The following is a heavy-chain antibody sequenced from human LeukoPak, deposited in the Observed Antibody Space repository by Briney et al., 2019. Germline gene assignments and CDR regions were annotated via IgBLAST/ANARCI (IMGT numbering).Heavy chain of an antibody. D-gene: IGHD2-15*01. Sequence: GASVKVSCKASGYTFTGYYMHWVRQAPGQGLEWMGWINPNSGGTNYAQKFQGRVTMTRDTSISTAYMELSRLRSDDTAVYYCARFVRAAATHNWFDPWGQGTLVTVSS. V-gene: IGHV1-2*02. CDR3: ARFVRAAATHNWFDP. J-gene: IGHJ5*02. CDR1: GYTFTGYY. CDR2: INPNSGGT.